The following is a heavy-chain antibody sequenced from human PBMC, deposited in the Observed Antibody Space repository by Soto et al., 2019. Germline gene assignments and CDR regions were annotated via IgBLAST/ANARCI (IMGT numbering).Heavy chain of an antibody. J-gene: IGHJ5*02. CDR1: GFIFSSYS. CDR3: AREAAADYLNWFDL. D-gene: IGHD6-13*01. Sequence: EVQLVESGGGLVRPGGSLRLSCAASGFIFSSYSMNWVRQAPGKGLEWVSYISSSSSTIFYADSVKGRFIISRDNAKNSLYLQMNSLREEDTAVYYCAREAAADYLNWFDLWGQGTLVTVSS. V-gene: IGHV3-48*02. CDR2: ISSSSSTI.